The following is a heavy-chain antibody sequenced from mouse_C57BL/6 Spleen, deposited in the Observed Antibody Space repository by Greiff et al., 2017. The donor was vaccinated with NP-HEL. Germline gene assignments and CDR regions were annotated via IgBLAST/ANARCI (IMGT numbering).Heavy chain of an antibody. CDR3: ARGVVYYGSSPRAMDY. CDR1: GYSFPSGYY. V-gene: IGHV3-6*01. J-gene: IGHJ4*01. Sequence: VQLKESGPGLVKPSQSLSLTCSVTGYSFPSGYYWNWIRQFPGNNLEWMGFLSYDGSNNYNPSLTNRISLTRDTSKNQFVLKLNTVTTEDTATDYGARGVVYYGSSPRAMDYWGQGTSVTVSS. CDR2: LSYDGSN. D-gene: IGHD1-1*01.